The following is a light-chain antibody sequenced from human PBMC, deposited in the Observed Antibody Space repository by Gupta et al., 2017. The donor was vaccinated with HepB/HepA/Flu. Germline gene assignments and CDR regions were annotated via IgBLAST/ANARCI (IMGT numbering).Light chain of an antibody. Sequence: DIQMTQSPSSLSAYVGDRVTITCRASQDIRKCLAWFQQKPGKAPKPLIYDASSLQSGVPSKFSGSGSGTDFTLTINSLQPEDFATYYCQQYKSYPPTFGQGTKVEIK. V-gene: IGKV1-16*02. CDR3: QQYKSYPPT. CDR2: DAS. J-gene: IGKJ1*01. CDR1: QDIRKC.